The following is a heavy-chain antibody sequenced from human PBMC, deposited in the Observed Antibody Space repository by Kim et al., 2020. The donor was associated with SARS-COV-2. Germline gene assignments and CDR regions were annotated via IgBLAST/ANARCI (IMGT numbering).Heavy chain of an antibody. D-gene: IGHD5-12*01. V-gene: IGHV4-39*01. CDR3: ARHSGVATGFTY. Sequence: YYHPSLKSRVTISVDTSKNQFFLKLSSVTAANTAFYSCARHSGVATGFTYWGQGTLVTVSS. J-gene: IGHJ4*02.